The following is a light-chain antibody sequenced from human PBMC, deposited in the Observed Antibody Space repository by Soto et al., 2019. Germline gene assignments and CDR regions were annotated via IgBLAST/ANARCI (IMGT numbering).Light chain of an antibody. V-gene: IGKV1-12*01. CDR3: LQANNFPVT. Sequence: DIQMTQSPSFVSASIGDRVTITCQASQGIGSWLAWYQQVPGRAPRLLIFPASPFQSGVSSRFRGSGSGTDFTLTITSLQPEDFATYFCLQANNFPVTFGEGTKVEMK. J-gene: IGKJ4*01. CDR1: QGIGSW. CDR2: PAS.